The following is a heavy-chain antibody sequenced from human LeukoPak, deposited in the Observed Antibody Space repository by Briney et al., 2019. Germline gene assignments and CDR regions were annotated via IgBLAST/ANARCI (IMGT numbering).Heavy chain of an antibody. D-gene: IGHD3/OR15-3a*01. CDR1: GFTFTDYA. V-gene: IGHV3-23*01. J-gene: IGHJ4*02. Sequence: GGSLRLSCAASGFTFTDYAMSWVRQAPGRGLEWVSSISPTAGSAYYADSVKGRFTISRDNSKSTLYLQMNSLRAEDTAIYCCAKVRTGHYFDYWGQGTLVTVSS. CDR3: AKVRTGHYFDY. CDR2: ISPTAGSA.